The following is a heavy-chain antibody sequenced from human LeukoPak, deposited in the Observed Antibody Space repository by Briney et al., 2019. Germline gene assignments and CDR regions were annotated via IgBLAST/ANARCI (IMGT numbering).Heavy chain of an antibody. CDR1: GFTFSTYS. J-gene: IGHJ1*01. D-gene: IGHD3-10*01. CDR3: AKYFASGSYYKLPH. CDR2: ISSSSSYI. Sequence: GGSLRLSCAASGFTFSTYSMNWVRQAPGKGLEWVSSISSSSSYIYYADSVKGRFTISRDNSKNTLYLQMNSLRAEDTAVYYCAKYFASGSYYKLPHWGQGTLVTVSS. V-gene: IGHV3-21*04.